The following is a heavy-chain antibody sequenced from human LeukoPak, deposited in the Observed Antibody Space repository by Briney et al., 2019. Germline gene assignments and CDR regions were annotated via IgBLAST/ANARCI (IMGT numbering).Heavy chain of an antibody. Sequence: SETLSLTCTVSGDSVSSGNYYWSWIRQPPGKGLEWIGYIYYSGSTNYNPSLKSRVTISVDTSKNQFSLKLSSVTAADTAVYYCARDQGSSWSYPYYYYYYYMDVWGKGTTVTVSS. J-gene: IGHJ6*03. CDR3: ARDQGSSWSYPYYYYYYYMDV. D-gene: IGHD6-13*01. CDR1: GDSVSSGNYY. CDR2: IYYSGST. V-gene: IGHV4-61*01.